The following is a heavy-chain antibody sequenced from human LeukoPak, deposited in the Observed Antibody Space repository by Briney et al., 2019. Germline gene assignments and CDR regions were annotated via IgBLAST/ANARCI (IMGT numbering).Heavy chain of an antibody. D-gene: IGHD2-15*01. Sequence: EASVKVSCKASGYTFTSYAMHWVRQAPGQRLEWMGWINAGNGNTKYSQKFQGRVTITRDTSASTAYMELSSLRSEDTAVYYCARLCSDGSCYYYFDYWGQGTLVTVSS. CDR2: INAGNGNT. CDR1: GYTFTSYA. V-gene: IGHV1-3*01. J-gene: IGHJ4*02. CDR3: ARLCSDGSCYYYFDY.